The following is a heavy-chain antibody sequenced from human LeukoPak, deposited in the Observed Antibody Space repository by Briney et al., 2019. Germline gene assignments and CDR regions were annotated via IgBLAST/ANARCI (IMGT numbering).Heavy chain of an antibody. V-gene: IGHV3-23*01. CDR1: GFTFSSYA. CDR3: AKDMYTYDSPYFDS. J-gene: IGHJ4*02. D-gene: IGHD3-22*01. Sequence: PGGSLRLSCAASGFTFSSYAMTWVRQAPGKGLEWISCIRGTHDTTYYADSVKGRFTISRDNSRSTLYLQMHSLRAEDTAMYYCAKDMYTYDSPYFDSWGQGALVTVAS. CDR2: IRGTHDTT.